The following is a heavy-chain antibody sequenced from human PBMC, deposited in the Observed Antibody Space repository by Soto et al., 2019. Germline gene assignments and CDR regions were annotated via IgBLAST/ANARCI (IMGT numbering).Heavy chain of an antibody. CDR3: AKSMGGTANGMGV. V-gene: IGHV3-9*01. D-gene: IGHD2-21*02. Sequence: EVQLVESGGGLVQPGRSLRLSCAASGLSFDDYAMHWVRQVPGKGLEWVSGISWNGGSIGYADSVKGRFSISRDNAKNSLYLQMNSLRVEDTALYYCAKSMGGTANGMGVWGQGTTVTLSS. CDR2: ISWNGGSI. CDR1: GLSFDDYA. J-gene: IGHJ6*02.